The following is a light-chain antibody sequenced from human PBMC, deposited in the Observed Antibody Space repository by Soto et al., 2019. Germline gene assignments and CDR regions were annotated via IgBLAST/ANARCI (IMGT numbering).Light chain of an antibody. Sequence: ENLLTQSPGTLSLSPGERATLSCRASQSGNSRYLAWYQQKPGQAPRLFIYGASNRATGIPDRFSGSGSGTDFNLTISRLEPEDFAVYYCQHYGNSPFTFGPGTKVEIK. CDR2: GAS. J-gene: IGKJ3*01. CDR3: QHYGNSPFT. V-gene: IGKV3-20*01. CDR1: QSGNSRY.